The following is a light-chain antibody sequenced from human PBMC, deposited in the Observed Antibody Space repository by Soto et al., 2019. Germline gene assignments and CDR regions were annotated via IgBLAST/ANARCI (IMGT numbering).Light chain of an antibody. V-gene: IGKV1-12*01. Sequence: DIQMTQSPSSVSASVGDRITITCRASQVIGSWLAWYQQKPGKAPKLLIYAASTLQSGVPSRFSGRGSGRDFTLTISTLQPEDFATYYCQQANSFPLTFGGGTKVDIK. CDR2: AAS. CDR3: QQANSFPLT. J-gene: IGKJ4*01. CDR1: QVIGSW.